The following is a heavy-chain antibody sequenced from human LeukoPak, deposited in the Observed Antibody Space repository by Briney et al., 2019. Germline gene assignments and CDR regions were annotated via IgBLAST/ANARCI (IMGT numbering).Heavy chain of an antibody. Sequence: HSGGSLRLSCAASGFMFSSNWMSWVRLAPGKGLEWVANIKEVGTETYYVDSVKGRFTISRDNAKNSLYLQMNSLRVEDTAVYYCAKEGRSLQTYWGQGTLVTVSS. V-gene: IGHV3-7*03. D-gene: IGHD5-24*01. CDR3: AKEGRSLQTY. J-gene: IGHJ4*02. CDR1: GFMFSSNW. CDR2: IKEVGTET.